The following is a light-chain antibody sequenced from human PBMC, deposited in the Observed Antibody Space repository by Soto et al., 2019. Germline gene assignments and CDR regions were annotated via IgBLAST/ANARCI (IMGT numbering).Light chain of an antibody. CDR1: QAIRND. CDR2: GAS. V-gene: IGKV1-6*01. J-gene: IGKJ1*01. CDR3: QQYGSSGT. Sequence: AIQMTQSPSSLSASVGDRVTITCRASQAIRNDLGWYQQKPGKAPNLLIFGASNLQVGVPVRFSASGSGTNFTLTISNLQPEDFAVYYCQQYGSSGTFGQGTKVEIK.